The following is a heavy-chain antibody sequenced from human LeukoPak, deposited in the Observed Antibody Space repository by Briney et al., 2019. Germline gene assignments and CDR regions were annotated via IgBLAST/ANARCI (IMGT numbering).Heavy chain of an antibody. CDR1: GGSFSGYY. D-gene: IGHD6-13*01. CDR3: ASGERWYSSSWYRRAEYFQH. J-gene: IGHJ1*01. CDR2: TNHSGST. Sequence: SETLSLTCAVYGGSFSGYYWSWIRQPPGKGLEWIGETNHSGSTNYNPSLKSRVTISVDTSKNQFSLKLSSVTAADTAVYYCASGERWYSSSWYRRAEYFQHWGQGTLVTVSS. V-gene: IGHV4-34*01.